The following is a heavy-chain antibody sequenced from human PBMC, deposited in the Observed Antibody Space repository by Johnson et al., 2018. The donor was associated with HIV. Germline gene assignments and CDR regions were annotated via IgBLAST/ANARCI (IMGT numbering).Heavy chain of an antibody. V-gene: IGHV3-9*01. D-gene: IGHD5-12*01. J-gene: IGHJ3*02. CDR3: AKDTVDIVAKGAFDI. CDR1: GFTFSDYY. Sequence: VQLVESGGGLVKPGGSLRLSCAASGFTFSDYYMSWIRQAPGKGLEWVSGISWNSGSIGYADSVKGRFTISRDNAKNSLYLQMNSLRAEDTALYYCAKDTVDIVAKGAFDIWGQGTMVTVSS. CDR2: ISWNSGSI.